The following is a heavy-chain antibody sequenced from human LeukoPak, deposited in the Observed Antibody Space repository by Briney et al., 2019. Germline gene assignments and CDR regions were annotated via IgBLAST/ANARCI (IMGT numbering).Heavy chain of an antibody. V-gene: IGHV1-2*02. D-gene: IGHD3-10*01. CDR3: ARACITMVRGVINWFDP. J-gene: IGHJ5*02. Sequence: ASVKVSCKASGYTFTGYYMHWVRQAPGQGLEWMGWINPNSGGTNYAQKFQGRVTMTRDTSISTAYMELSRLRSDDTAVYYCARACITMVRGVINWFDPWGQGTLVTVSS. CDR1: GYTFTGYY. CDR2: INPNSGGT.